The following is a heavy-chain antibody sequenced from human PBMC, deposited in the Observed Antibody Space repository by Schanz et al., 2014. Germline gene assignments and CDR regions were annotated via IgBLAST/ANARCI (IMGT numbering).Heavy chain of an antibody. CDR3: VKDLQRELLRDDHYYGMDV. CDR2: VCYDGSKK. Sequence: EQVLESGGGFVQPGGSLRLSCEASGFIFSNHGMNWVRQAPGKGLEWVAVVCYDGSKKYYADSVKGRFTTSRDNSKNTMYLQMNSLRAEDTAVYYCVKDLQRELLRDDHYYGMDVWGQGTTVTVSS. CDR1: GFIFSNHG. J-gene: IGHJ6*02. V-gene: IGHV3-33*06. D-gene: IGHD1-26*01.